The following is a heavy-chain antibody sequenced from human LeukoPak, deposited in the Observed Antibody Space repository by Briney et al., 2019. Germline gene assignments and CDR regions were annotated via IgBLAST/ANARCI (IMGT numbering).Heavy chain of an antibody. J-gene: IGHJ4*02. CDR1: GFTVSSNH. D-gene: IGHD1-1*01. CDR2: IYSGGST. V-gene: IGHV3-53*01. Sequence: GSLRLSCAASGFTVSSNHMSWVRQAPGKGLEWVSVIYSGGSTDYADSVKGRFTISRDILKNTLYLQMDSLRAEDTAVYYCARGPAGYNWGQGTLVTVSS. CDR3: ARGPAGYN.